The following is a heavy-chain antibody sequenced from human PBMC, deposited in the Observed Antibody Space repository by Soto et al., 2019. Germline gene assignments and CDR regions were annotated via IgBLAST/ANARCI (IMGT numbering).Heavy chain of an antibody. CDR2: ISYDGSNQ. CDR1: GFTFNIYG. V-gene: IGHV3-30*18. CDR3: AKDQASGQGSFDS. J-gene: IGHJ4*02. Sequence: GGSLRLSCAASGFTFNIYGMHWVRQAPDKGLEWVALISYDGSNQYYADSVKGRFTISRDNSKNTLFLQMNSLRADDTAVYYCAKDQASGQGSFDSWGQGTLVTVYS.